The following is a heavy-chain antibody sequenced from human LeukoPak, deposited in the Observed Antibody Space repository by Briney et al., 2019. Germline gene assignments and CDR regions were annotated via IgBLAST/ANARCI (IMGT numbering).Heavy chain of an antibody. J-gene: IGHJ5*02. CDR3: ASYVWGVPYVYWFDP. D-gene: IGHD3-16*01. CDR1: GFSFSSYG. CDR2: INPNSGGT. V-gene: IGHV1-2*02. Sequence: GGSLRLSCAASGFSFSSYGMHWVRQAPGQGLEWMGWINPNSGGTNYAQKFQGRVTMTRDTSISTAYMELSRLRSDDTAVYYCASYVWGVPYVYWFDPWGQGTLVTVSS.